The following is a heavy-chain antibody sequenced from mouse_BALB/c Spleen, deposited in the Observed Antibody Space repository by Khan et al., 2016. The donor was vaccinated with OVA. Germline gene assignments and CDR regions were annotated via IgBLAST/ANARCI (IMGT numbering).Heavy chain of an antibody. Sequence: VQLKESGPGLVAPSQSLSITCTISGFSLTNYGIHWVRQPPGKGLEWLVVIWSDGSTTYNSDLKSRLSISKDNSKSQVFLKMNSLQTDDTAMYYWARQPYYHYYIMDYWGQGTSVTVSS. CDR3: ARQPYYHYYIMDY. CDR1: GFSLTNYG. D-gene: IGHD2-10*01. J-gene: IGHJ4*01. CDR2: IWSDGST. V-gene: IGHV2-6-1*01.